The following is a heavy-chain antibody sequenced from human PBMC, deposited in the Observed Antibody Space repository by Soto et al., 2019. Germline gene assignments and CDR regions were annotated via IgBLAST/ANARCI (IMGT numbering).Heavy chain of an antibody. V-gene: IGHV3-33*03. CDR3: ATDRGLAPFDN. CDR1: GSTFSTYD. D-gene: IGHD4-17*01. J-gene: IGHJ4*01. Sequence: QVQLVESGGGVVQPGTSLRLSCTASGSTFSTYDMHWVRQAPGKGLEWVAVIWDDGRKQFYADSVKGRFTISRDNSKNMLYLQMHSLRVEDTSVYFCATDRGLAPFDNWGQGTLVTVSS. CDR2: IWDDGRKQ.